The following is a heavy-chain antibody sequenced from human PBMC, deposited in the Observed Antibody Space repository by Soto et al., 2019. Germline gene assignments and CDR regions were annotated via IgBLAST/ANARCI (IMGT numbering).Heavy chain of an antibody. V-gene: IGHV3-7*01. CDR2: IKQDGSEK. Sequence: GGSLRLSCAASGFTFSSYWMSWVRQAPGKGLEWVANIKQDGSEKYYVDSVKGRFTISRDNAKNSLYLQMNSLRAEDTAVYYCARVAGYSSGWYVVGAPGNWFDPWSQGTLVTVSS. CDR3: ARVAGYSSGWYVVGAPGNWFDP. CDR1: GFTFSSYW. D-gene: IGHD6-19*01. J-gene: IGHJ5*02.